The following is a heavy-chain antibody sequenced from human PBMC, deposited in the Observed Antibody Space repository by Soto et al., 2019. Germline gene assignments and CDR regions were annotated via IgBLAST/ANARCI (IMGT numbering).Heavy chain of an antibody. CDR2: MSTSGADI. CDR1: EYSFSSFE. CDR3: ARTLGNWYFDL. V-gene: IGHV3-48*03. Sequence: QLVESGGGLIQTGGSMRLSCIGSEYSFSSFEMNWVRQAPGKGPEWVSYMSTSGADIKYADSVKGRFTVSRDNSKNSLFLQMDSLRADDTAIYYCARTLGNWYFDLWGRGTLVTVSS. J-gene: IGHJ2*01. D-gene: IGHD7-27*01.